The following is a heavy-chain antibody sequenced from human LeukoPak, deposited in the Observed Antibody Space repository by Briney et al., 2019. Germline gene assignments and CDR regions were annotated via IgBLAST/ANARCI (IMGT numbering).Heavy chain of an antibody. Sequence: PSETLSLTCSVSGGSISSRSYHWGWVRQPPGKGLEWIGSTYYTGSTYYNPSLRSRVSISGDTSKNQVSLKVNTVNAADTAVYYRARLRAANGPPHYFYYGGDVWGQGTTVTVS. D-gene: IGHD2-8*01. CDR2: TYYTGST. J-gene: IGHJ6*02. CDR1: GGSISSRSYH. V-gene: IGHV4-39*01. CDR3: ARLRAANGPPHYFYYGGDV.